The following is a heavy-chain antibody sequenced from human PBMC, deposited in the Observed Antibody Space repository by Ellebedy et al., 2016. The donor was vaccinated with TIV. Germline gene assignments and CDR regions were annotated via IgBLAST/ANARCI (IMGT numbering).Heavy chain of an antibody. CDR1: GYTFNMYG. J-gene: IGHJ3*02. CDR3: TRDCIDLHRSGWQGDVDI. CDR2: INPRGGGT. D-gene: IGHD6-19*01. Sequence: ASVKVSXKASGYTFNMYGYNWVRQVPGQGLEWLGIINPRGGGTTYAQKFQGRVTMTSDTSTSTVYMELSSLRSEDTVVYYCTRDCIDLHRSGWQGDVDIWGKGTMVTVSS. V-gene: IGHV1-46*02.